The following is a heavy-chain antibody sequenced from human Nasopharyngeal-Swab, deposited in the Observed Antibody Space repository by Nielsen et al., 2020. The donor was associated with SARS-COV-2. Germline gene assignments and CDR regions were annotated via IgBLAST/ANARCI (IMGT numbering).Heavy chain of an antibody. Sequence: GESLKISCAASGFTFSSYWMSWVRQAPGKGLEWVANIKKDGSEKYYVDSVKGRFTISRDNAKNSLYLQMNSLRAEDTAVYYCARLGGSSWYFDYWGQGTLVTVSS. CDR3: ARLGGSSWYFDY. D-gene: IGHD6-13*01. CDR1: GFTFSSYW. J-gene: IGHJ4*02. V-gene: IGHV3-7*01. CDR2: IKKDGSEK.